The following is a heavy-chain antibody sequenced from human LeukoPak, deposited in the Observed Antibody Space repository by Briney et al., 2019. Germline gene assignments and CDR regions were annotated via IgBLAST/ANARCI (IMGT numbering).Heavy chain of an antibody. CDR1: GGSITSDY. V-gene: IGHV4-4*07. Sequence: TSETLSLTCTVVGGSITSDYWSWIRQPAGKGLEWIGRIFTSGSTAYNPSLKSRVTMSPDTSKNQFFLKLSSVTAADTAAYFCSRGGANDLWGQGTLVTVSS. D-gene: IGHD4/OR15-4a*01. J-gene: IGHJ5*02. CDR2: IFTSGST. CDR3: SRGGANDL.